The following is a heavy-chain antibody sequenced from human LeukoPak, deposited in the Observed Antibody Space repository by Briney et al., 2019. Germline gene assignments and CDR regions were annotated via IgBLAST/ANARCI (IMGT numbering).Heavy chain of an antibody. J-gene: IGHJ4*02. Sequence: GASVKVSCKASGFTFINCYLHWVRQAPGQGLEWMGIINPSGGGTSYAQKFQGRVTMTRDMSTSTVYMELSSLRSEDTAVYYCAKALAAAAGRRAAMMGDWVQGTLATVSS. V-gene: IGHV1-46*01. D-gene: IGHD6-13*01. CDR1: GFTFINCY. CDR2: INPSGGGT. CDR3: AKALAAAAGRRAAMMGD.